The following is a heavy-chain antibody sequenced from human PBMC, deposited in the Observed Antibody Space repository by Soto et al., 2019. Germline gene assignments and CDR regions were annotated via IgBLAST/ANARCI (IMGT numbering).Heavy chain of an antibody. D-gene: IGHD1-26*01. V-gene: IGHV1-69*06. CDR2: IIPIFGTA. CDR3: ASSSGNNYGVGTNYYFDY. CDR1: GGTFSTYS. Sequence: QVQLVQSGAEVKKPGSSVKVSCKTSGGTFSTYSIVWVRQAPGEGLEWMGGIIPIFGTANYAQKFQDRVTITADKSTKTAFMELSSLKSEDTDMYYCASSSGNNYGVGTNYYFDYWGQGTLVTVSS. J-gene: IGHJ4*02.